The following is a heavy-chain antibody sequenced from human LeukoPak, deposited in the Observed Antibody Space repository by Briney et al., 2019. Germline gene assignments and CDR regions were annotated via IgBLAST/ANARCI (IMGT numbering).Heavy chain of an antibody. J-gene: IGHJ4*02. D-gene: IGHD5-24*01. Sequence: PGGSLRLSCAASGFTFSSYGMHWVRQAPGKGLEWVAVISYDGSNKYYADSVKGRFTISRDNSKNTLYLQMNSLRAEVTAVYYCAKEGMMATSPDYWGQGTLVTVSS. CDR2: ISYDGSNK. CDR3: AKEGMMATSPDY. V-gene: IGHV3-30*18. CDR1: GFTFSSYG.